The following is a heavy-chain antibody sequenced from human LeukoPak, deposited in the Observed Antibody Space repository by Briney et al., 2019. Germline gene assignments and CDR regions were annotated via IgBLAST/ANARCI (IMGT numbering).Heavy chain of an antibody. J-gene: IGHJ4*02. V-gene: IGHV4-59*01. D-gene: IGHD3-16*01. CDR2: IYYSGST. CDR1: GGSMSSYY. CDR3: ARGRYGWLPFDY. Sequence: SETLSLSCTVSGGSMSSYYWSWIRQPPGKGLEWIGYIYYSGSTNYNPSLKSRVTISVDTSKNQFTLKLSSVTAADTAVYYCARGRYGWLPFDYWGQGTLVTVSS.